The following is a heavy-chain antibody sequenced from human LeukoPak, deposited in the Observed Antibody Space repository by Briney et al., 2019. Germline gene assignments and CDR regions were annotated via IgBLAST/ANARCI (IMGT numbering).Heavy chain of an antibody. D-gene: IGHD1-26*01. CDR3: TTVTGVGGARR. J-gene: IGHJ4*02. Sequence: PGRSLRLSCTGSGFTFGDYAMSWLRQAPGKGLEWVGFIRSKAYGGTTEYAASVKGRFTISRDDSKSIAYLQMNSLKPEDTAVYYCTTVTGVGGARRGGQGTLVTVSS. V-gene: IGHV3-49*03. CDR2: IRSKAYGGTT. CDR1: GFTFGDYA.